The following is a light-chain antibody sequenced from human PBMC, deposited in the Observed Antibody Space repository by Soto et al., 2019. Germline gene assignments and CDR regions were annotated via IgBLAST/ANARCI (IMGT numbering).Light chain of an antibody. J-gene: IGKJ3*01. CDR3: QQLNSYPPVFD. CDR2: AAS. V-gene: IGKV1-9*01. CDR1: QGISSY. Sequence: DIQLTQSPSFLSASVGDRVTITCRASQGISSYLAWYQQKPGKAPKLLIYAASTLQSGVPSRFSGSGSGTEFTLTISSLQPEDFATYYCQQLNSYPPVFDFGPGTKVDIK.